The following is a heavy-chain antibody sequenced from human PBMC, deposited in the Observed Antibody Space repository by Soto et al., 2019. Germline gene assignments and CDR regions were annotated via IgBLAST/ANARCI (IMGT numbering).Heavy chain of an antibody. V-gene: IGHV3-74*01. CDR3: VRGEGGWETY. D-gene: IGHD6-19*01. Sequence: EVQLMESGGGLVQPGGSLRLSCAASGFTFSSYWMHWVRQAPGKGLVWVSRINSDGSSTTYADSVKGRFTISRDNAKNTLYRQMNSLRAGDTAVYYCVRGEGGWETYWGQGTLVTVSS. J-gene: IGHJ4*02. CDR1: GFTFSSYW. CDR2: INSDGSST.